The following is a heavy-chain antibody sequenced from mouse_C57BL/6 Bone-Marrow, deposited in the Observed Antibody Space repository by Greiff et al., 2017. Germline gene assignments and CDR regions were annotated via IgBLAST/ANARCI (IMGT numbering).Heavy chain of an antibody. V-gene: IGHV14-4*01. D-gene: IGHD2-2*01. CDR3: TTSLWLLPFAY. J-gene: IGHJ3*01. CDR2: IDPENGDT. CDR1: GFNIKDDY. Sequence: VHVKQSGAELVRPGASVKLSCTASGFNIKDDYMHWVKQRPEQGLEWIGWIDPENGDTEYASKFQGKATITADTSSNTAYLQLSSLTSEDTAVYYCTTSLWLLPFAYWGQGTLVTVSA.